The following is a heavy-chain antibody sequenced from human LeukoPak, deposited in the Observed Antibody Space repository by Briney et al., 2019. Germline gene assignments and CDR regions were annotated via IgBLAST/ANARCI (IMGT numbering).Heavy chain of an antibody. CDR1: GYSFTSYW. Sequence: GESLKISCKGSGYSFTSYWIGWVRQMPGKGLEWMGIIYPGDSDTRYSPSFQGQVTISADKSISTAYLQWSSLKASDTAMYYCARTDTAMVPYYYYGMDVWGQGTTVTVSS. J-gene: IGHJ6*02. D-gene: IGHD5-18*01. V-gene: IGHV5-51*01. CDR3: ARTDTAMVPYYYYGMDV. CDR2: IYPGDSDT.